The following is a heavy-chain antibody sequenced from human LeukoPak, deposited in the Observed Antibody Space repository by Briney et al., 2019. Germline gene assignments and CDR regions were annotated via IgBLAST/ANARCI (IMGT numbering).Heavy chain of an antibody. CDR3: ASRRGTPRGFDL. V-gene: IGHV1-69*05. J-gene: IGHJ2*01. CDR2: IIPIFGTA. Sequence: GASVTVSCKASGGTFSSYAISWVRQAPGQGLEWMGGIIPIFGTANYAQKFQGRVTITTDESTSTAYMELSSLRSEDTAVYYCASRRGTPRGFDLWGRGTLVTVSS. CDR1: GGTFSSYA. D-gene: IGHD3-16*01.